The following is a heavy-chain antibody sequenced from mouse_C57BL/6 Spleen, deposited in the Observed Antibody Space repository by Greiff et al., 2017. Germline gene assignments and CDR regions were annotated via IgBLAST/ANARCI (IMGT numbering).Heavy chain of an antibody. CDR3: ARWEFDY. D-gene: IGHD4-1*01. Sequence: QVQLQQSGPELVKPGASVKISCKASGYAFSSSWMNWVKQRPGKGLEWIGRIYPGDGDTNYNGKFKGKATLTADKSSSTAYMQLSSLTSEDSAVYFCARWEFDYWGQGTTLTVSS. J-gene: IGHJ2*01. CDR1: GYAFSSSW. V-gene: IGHV1-82*01. CDR2: IYPGDGDT.